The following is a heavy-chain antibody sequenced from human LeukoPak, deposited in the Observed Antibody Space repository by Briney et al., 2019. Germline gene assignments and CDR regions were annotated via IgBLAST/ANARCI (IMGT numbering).Heavy chain of an antibody. D-gene: IGHD2-2*02. J-gene: IGHJ6*02. CDR2: ISYGGSNK. V-gene: IGHV3-30*18. Sequence: GRSLRLSCAASGFTFSSYGMPWVRQAPGKGLEWVAVISYGGSNKYYADSVKGRLTISRDNSKNTLYLQMNSLRAEDTAVYYCAKEGGGCSSTSCYIYYYYGMDVWGQGTTVTVSS. CDR3: AKEGGGCSSTSCYIYYYYGMDV. CDR1: GFTFSSYG.